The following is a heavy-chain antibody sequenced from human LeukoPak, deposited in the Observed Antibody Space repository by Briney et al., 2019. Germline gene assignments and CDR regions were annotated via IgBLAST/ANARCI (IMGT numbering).Heavy chain of an antibody. D-gene: IGHD3-16*01. Sequence: ASVRVSCKASEFTGHNIHWVRQAPGQGLEWMGSINPNNGDTHYAQKFQGRVTMTRDTSISTAYMELSRLRSDDTAVYYCARDISPTLRLGGDYYYYGMDVWGQGTTVTVSS. CDR2: INPNNGDT. V-gene: IGHV1-2*02. CDR1: EFTGHN. J-gene: IGHJ6*02. CDR3: ARDISPTLRLGGDYYYYGMDV.